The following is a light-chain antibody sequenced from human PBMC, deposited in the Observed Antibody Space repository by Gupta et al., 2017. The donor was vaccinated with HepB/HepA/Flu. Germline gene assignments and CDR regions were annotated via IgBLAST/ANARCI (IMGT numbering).Light chain of an antibody. Sequence: EIVMTQSPATLSVSPGEGATLSCRASQSVSSKLAWYQQRPGQAPRLLIYGAFTSATGIPGRFSGSRSGTEFTLTISSLQSEDFAVYYCQLEDNWPLTFGGGTKVEIK. CDR1: QSVSSK. V-gene: IGKV3D-15*01. CDR3: QLEDNWPLT. CDR2: GAF. J-gene: IGKJ4*01.